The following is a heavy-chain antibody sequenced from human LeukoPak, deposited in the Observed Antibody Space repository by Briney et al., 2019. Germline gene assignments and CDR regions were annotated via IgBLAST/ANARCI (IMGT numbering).Heavy chain of an antibody. CDR1: GFTFSSYS. CDR3: ARDLGIAVAGPYYYYGVDV. Sequence: GGSLRLSCAASGFTFSSYSMNWVRQAPGKGLEWVSSISSSSSYIYYADSVKGRFTISRDNAKNSLYLQMNSLRAEDTAVYYCARDLGIAVAGPYYYYGVDVWGQGTTVTVSS. J-gene: IGHJ6*02. CDR2: ISSSSSYI. D-gene: IGHD6-19*01. V-gene: IGHV3-21*01.